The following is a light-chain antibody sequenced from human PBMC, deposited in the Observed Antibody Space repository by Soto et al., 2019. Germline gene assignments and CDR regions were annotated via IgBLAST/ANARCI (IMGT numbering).Light chain of an antibody. V-gene: IGKV3-20*01. CDR3: QQYGSSPTT. CDR2: GAS. J-gene: IGKJ3*01. Sequence: EIVLTQSPGTLSLSPGERATLSCRASQSVSSSYLAWYQQKPGQAPRLLIYGASSRATGIPDRFSGSGSGTDFTLTIGRLEPEDFAVFYCQQYGSSPTTFGPGTKVEIK. CDR1: QSVSSSY.